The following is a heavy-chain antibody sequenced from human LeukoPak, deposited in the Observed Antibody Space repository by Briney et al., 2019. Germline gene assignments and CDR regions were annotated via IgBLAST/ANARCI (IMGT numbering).Heavy chain of an antibody. CDR3: AKDGGGFWSGYYEYYFDY. D-gene: IGHD3-3*01. Sequence: GGSLRLSCAASGFTFSSYSMNWVRQAPGKGLEWVSYISSSSSTIYYADSVKGRFTISRDNAKNSLYLQMNSLRAEDTAVYYCAKDGGGFWSGYYEYYFDYWGQGTLVTVSS. CDR1: GFTFSSYS. J-gene: IGHJ4*02. V-gene: IGHV3-48*04. CDR2: ISSSSSTI.